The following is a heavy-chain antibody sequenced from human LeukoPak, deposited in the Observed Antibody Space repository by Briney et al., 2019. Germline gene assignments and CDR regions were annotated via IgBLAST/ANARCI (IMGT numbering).Heavy chain of an antibody. CDR2: IYSGGST. CDR3: ARTRRDGGTMIVGAFDI. D-gene: IGHD3-22*01. V-gene: IGHV3-53*01. Sequence: GGSLRLSCAASGFTVSSNYMSWVRQAPGKGLEWVSVIYSGGSTYYADSVKGRFTISRDNSKNTLYLQMNSLRAEDTAVNYCARTRRDGGTMIVGAFDIWGQGTMVTVSS. J-gene: IGHJ3*02. CDR1: GFTVSSNY.